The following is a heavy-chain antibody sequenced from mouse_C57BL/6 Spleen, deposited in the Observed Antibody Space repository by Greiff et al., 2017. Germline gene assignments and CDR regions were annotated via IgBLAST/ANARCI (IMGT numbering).Heavy chain of an antibody. CDR1: GYTFTDYY. Sequence: EVQLQQSGPELVKPGASVKISCKASGYTFTDYYMNWVKQSHGKSLEWIGDINPNNGGTSYNQKFKGKATLHLDKSSSTAYMELRSLTSEYSAVYYCARAVGTYSIRHWSQLTTPTVSS. J-gene: IGHJ2*01. CDR2: INPNNGGT. CDR3: ARAVGTYSIRH. D-gene: IGHD5-1*01. V-gene: IGHV1-26*01.